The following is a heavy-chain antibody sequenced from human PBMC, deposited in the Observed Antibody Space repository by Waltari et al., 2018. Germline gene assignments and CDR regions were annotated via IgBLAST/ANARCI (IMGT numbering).Heavy chain of an antibody. CDR2: VDPEDGET. D-gene: IGHD3-10*01. Sequence: EVQLVQSGAEVKKPGATVKISCKASGYTFTDYYMHWVQQAPGKGLEWMGRVDPEDGETIYAEKLQGRVTITADTSTDTADMELSSLRSEDTAVYYCATGPRLWFGAQGYFDYWGQGTLVTVSS. J-gene: IGHJ4*02. CDR1: GYTFTDYY. V-gene: IGHV1-69-2*01. CDR3: ATGPRLWFGAQGYFDY.